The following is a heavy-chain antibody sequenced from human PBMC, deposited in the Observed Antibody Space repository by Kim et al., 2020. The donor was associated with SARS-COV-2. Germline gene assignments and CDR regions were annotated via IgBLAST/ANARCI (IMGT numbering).Heavy chain of an antibody. CDR3: ARFGAQNTLSIAVAGTRFFSFDP. D-gene: IGHD6-19*01. CDR1: GYSSTSYW. CDR2: IYPGDSDT. V-gene: IGHV5-51*01. J-gene: IGHJ5*02. Sequence: GESLKISCKGSGYSSTSYWIGWVRQMPGKGLEWMGIIYPGDSDTRYSPSFQGQVTISADKSISTAYLQWSSLKASDTAMYYCARFGAQNTLSIAVAGTRFFSFDPWGQGTLVTVSS.